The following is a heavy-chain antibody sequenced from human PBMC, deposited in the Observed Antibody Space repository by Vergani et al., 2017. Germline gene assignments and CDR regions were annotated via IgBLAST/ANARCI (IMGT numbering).Heavy chain of an antibody. CDR3: ARDELRDAFDL. J-gene: IGHJ3*01. D-gene: IGHD2-21*01. CDR1: GFAFDTYG. Sequence: QVQLVESGGGVVQPGGSLRLSCVASGFAFDTYGMHWVRQAPGKGLEWVAFIRFDGSNKFYSDSVKGRFSIDRDNSKETHYLQMSGLTGDDTAMYYCARDELRDAFDLWGQGTFVIVSS. CDR2: IRFDGSNK. V-gene: IGHV3-30*02.